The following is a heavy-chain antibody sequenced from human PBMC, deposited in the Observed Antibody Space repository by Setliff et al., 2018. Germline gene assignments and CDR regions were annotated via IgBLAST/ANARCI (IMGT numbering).Heavy chain of an antibody. CDR2: IYHNGNT. J-gene: IGHJ6*02. Sequence: TLSLTCTVSGGSISPYFWSWIRQPPGKGLEWIGYIYHNGNTNFNPSLKTRVTMSVDTSKNQFALNLRSATAADAAVYYCVRDRTAYSYGLDVWGQGTTVTVSS. V-gene: IGHV4-59*01. CDR1: GGSISPYF. D-gene: IGHD5-18*01. CDR3: VRDRTAYSYGLDV.